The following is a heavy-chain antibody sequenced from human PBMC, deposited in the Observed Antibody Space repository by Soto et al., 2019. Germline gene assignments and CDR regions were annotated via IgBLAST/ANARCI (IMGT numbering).Heavy chain of an antibody. CDR3: ARVPLNWFDP. CDR2: MNPNSGNT. Sequence: APVKFSCKAAGYTFTSYHINWVRQATGQGLEWMGWMNPNSGNTGYAQKFQGRVTMTRNTSISTAYMELSSLRSEDTAVYYCARVPLNWFDPWGQGTLVTVSS. CDR1: GYTFTSYH. J-gene: IGHJ5*02. V-gene: IGHV1-8*01.